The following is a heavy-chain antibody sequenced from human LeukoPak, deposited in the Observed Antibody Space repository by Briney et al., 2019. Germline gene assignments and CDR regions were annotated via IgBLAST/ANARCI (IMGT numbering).Heavy chain of an antibody. J-gene: IGHJ4*02. CDR2: IYNSGST. V-gene: IGHV4-61*02. Sequence: PSETLSLTCSVAGGSISSGSYYWGWIRQPAGKGLEWIGRIYNSGSTNYNPSLESRVAISVDTSKNQFSLKLSSVTATDTAVYYCARGTRGVTGAPSDFWGQGTLVTVSS. CDR1: GGSISSGSYY. CDR3: ARGTRGVTGAPSDF. D-gene: IGHD1-20*01.